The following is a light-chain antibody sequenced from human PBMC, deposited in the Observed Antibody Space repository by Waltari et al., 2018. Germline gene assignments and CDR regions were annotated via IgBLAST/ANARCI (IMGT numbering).Light chain of an antibody. CDR3: QHYYDNPFT. CDR1: QNIYSN. J-gene: IGKJ3*01. V-gene: IGKV1-6*01. Sequence: IQMTQSPSALSASVGDRVTISCRASQNIYSNLAWYQQKPGKAPKLLIYAASSLQSGILSRVSGSGAGGDFTLTISSLQPEDSAAYYCQHYYDNPFTFGPGTKLDIE. CDR2: AAS.